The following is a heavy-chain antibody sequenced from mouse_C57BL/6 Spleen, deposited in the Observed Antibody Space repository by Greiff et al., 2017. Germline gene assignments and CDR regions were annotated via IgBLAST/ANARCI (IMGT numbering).Heavy chain of an antibody. J-gene: IGHJ3*01. D-gene: IGHD2-2*01. CDR1: GYTFTSYW. CDR3: ARWFPFAY. CDR2: IDPSDSYP. Sequence: VQLQQPGAELVKPGASVKLSCKASGYTFTSYWMQWVKQRPGQGLEWIGEIDPSDSYPNYNQKFKGKATLTVDTSSSTAYMQLSSLTSEDSAVYYCARWFPFAYWGQGTLVTVSA. V-gene: IGHV1-50*01.